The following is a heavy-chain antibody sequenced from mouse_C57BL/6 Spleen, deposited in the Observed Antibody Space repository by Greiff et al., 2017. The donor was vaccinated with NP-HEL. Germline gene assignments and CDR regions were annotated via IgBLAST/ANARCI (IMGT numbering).Heavy chain of an antibody. J-gene: IGHJ2*01. CDR2: IHPNSGRT. D-gene: IGHD2-4*01. CDR1: GYTFTSYW. Sequence: QVQLQQPGAELVKPGASVKLSCKASGYTFTSYWMHWVKQRPGQGLEWIGMIHPNSGRTNYNEKFKSKATLTVDKSSSTAYMQLSSLTSEDSAVYYCAREGGDYDDFDYWGQGTTLTVSS. V-gene: IGHV1-64*01. CDR3: AREGGDYDDFDY.